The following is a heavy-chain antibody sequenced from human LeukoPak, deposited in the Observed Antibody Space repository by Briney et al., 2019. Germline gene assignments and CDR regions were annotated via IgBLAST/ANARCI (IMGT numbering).Heavy chain of an antibody. CDR2: ISSSSSTI. D-gene: IGHD2-2*01. V-gene: IGHV3-48*01. CDR1: GFTFSSSG. Sequence: PGRSLRLSCAASGFTFSSSGMNWVRQAPGKGLEWVSYISSSSSTIYYADSVKGRFTISRDNAKNSLYLQMNSLRAEDTAVYYCARGPVPAAGFAFDIWGQGTMVTVSS. J-gene: IGHJ3*02. CDR3: ARGPVPAAGFAFDI.